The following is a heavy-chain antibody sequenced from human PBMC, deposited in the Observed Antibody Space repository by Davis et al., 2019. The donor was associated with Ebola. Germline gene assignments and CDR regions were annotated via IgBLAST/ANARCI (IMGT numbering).Heavy chain of an antibody. J-gene: IGHJ4*02. D-gene: IGHD3-3*01. V-gene: IGHV5-51*01. CDR1: GYSFTSYW. Sequence: GESLKISCKGSGYSFTSYWISWVRQMPGKGLEWVGIIYPGDSDTKYSPSFQGQVTISGDKSISTAYLQWSSLKASDTAMYYCARFLEWKADYWGQGTLVTVSS. CDR3: ARFLEWKADY. CDR2: IYPGDSDT.